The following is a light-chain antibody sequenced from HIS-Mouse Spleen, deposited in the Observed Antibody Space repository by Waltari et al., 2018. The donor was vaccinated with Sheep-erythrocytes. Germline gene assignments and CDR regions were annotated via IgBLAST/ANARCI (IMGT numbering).Light chain of an antibody. J-gene: IGLJ1*01. CDR1: SSDVGGYNY. Sequence: QSALTQPRSVSGSPGQSVTIPCPGTSSDVGGYNYVSLYQQHPGKAPKPMIYDVSKRPSGFVDRFAGSKSGNPASLTIYGLQAEDEADYYCCSYAGSYNHVFATGTKVTVL. CDR2: DVS. V-gene: IGLV2-11*01. CDR3: CSYAGSYNHV.